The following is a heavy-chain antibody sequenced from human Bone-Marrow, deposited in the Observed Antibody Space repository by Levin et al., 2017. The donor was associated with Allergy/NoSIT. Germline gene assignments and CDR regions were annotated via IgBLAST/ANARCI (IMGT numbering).Heavy chain of an antibody. CDR1: GFTFSSAW. CDR2: IKSKTSGETT. CDR3: VADVGSGYYCGPFDN. V-gene: IGHV3-15*01. Sequence: GESLKISCAASGFTFSSAWISWVRQGPGKGLEWVGQIKSKTSGETTHYAAPVKGRFTIARDDSKNTVYLQMDGLKTEDAALYFCVADVGSGYYCGPFDNWGQGTLVTVST. D-gene: IGHD3-22*01. J-gene: IGHJ4*02.